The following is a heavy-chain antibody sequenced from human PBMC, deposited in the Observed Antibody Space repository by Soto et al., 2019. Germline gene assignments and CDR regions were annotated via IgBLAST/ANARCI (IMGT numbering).Heavy chain of an antibody. CDR1: GGSISRGNSY. Sequence: QVQLQESGPGLVKPSETLSLTCTVSGGSISRGNSYWSWIRQHPGKGLEWIGYIYYTGSTYYNPSLKSRVAISIDMSKSQFSLKLSSVTAADTAVYYGARVNGASEDFDYWGQGTLVTVSS. D-gene: IGHD4-17*01. J-gene: IGHJ4*02. CDR2: IYYTGST. V-gene: IGHV4-31*03. CDR3: ARVNGASEDFDY.